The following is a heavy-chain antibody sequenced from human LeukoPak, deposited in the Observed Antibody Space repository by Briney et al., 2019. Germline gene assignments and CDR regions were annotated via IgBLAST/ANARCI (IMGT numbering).Heavy chain of an antibody. CDR2: MKQDGSEQ. CDR1: GFTFSGYW. J-gene: IGHJ4*02. Sequence: GGSLRLSCAASGFTFSGYWMTWVRQAPGKGLEWVANMKQDGSEQYYVDSVKGRFTISRDNAKNSLYLQMNSLRAEDTALYYCVRALWFGEAFFDFWGQGALVTVSS. D-gene: IGHD3-10*01. CDR3: VRALWFGEAFFDF. V-gene: IGHV3-7*01.